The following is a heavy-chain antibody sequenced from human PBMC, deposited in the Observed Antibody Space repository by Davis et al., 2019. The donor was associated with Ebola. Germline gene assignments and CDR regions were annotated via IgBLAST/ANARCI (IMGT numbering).Heavy chain of an antibody. CDR1: GGTFSSYA. J-gene: IGHJ6*02. V-gene: IGHV1-69*04. Sequence: SVKVSCKASGGTFSSYAISWVRQAPGQGLEWMGRIIPILGIANYAQKFQGRVTVTADKSTSTAYMELSSLRSEDTAVYYCARERITIFGLNYYYYYGMDVWGQGTTVTVSS. D-gene: IGHD3/OR15-3a*01. CDR3: ARERITIFGLNYYYYYGMDV. CDR2: IIPILGIA.